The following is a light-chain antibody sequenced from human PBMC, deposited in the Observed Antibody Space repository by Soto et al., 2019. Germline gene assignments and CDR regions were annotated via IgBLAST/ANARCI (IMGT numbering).Light chain of an antibody. CDR3: QQRGTWPRT. V-gene: IGKV3-11*01. CDR2: DAS. CDR1: QSVGSS. J-gene: IGKJ2*01. Sequence: EVVLTQSPATLSLSPGERATLSCRASQSVGSSLAWYQHKPGQAPRLLIYDASNRATGVPARFSGSGSGTDFTLTISSLEPEDFALYYCQQRGTWPRTFGQWNKVEL.